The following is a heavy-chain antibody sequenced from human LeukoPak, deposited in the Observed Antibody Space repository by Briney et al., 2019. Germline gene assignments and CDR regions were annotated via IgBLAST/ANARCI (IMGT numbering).Heavy chain of an antibody. CDR2: LFSDGTT. CDR1: GFTVSSNY. J-gene: IGHJ4*02. Sequence: GGSLRLSCAASGFTVSSNYMSWVRQAPGKGLEWVSMLFSDGTTSYADSVKGRFTISRDSSKNTMYLQMNSLRAEDTAVYYCARDHQPGIRIDYWGQGTLVTVSP. V-gene: IGHV3-53*01. D-gene: IGHD2-15*01. CDR3: ARDHQPGIRIDY.